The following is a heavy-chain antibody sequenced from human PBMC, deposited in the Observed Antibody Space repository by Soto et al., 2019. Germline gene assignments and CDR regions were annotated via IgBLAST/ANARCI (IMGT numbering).Heavy chain of an antibody. Sequence: GASVKVSCKVSGYTLTELSMHWVRQAPGKGLEWMGGFDPEDGETIYAQKFQGRVTMTEDTSTDTAYMELSSLRSEDTAVYYCAKVAQDYGDYYSGSNYYDGMDVWGQGTTVTVSS. CDR2: FDPEDGET. CDR1: GYTLTELS. CDR3: AKVAQDYGDYYSGSNYYDGMDV. J-gene: IGHJ6*02. V-gene: IGHV1-24*01. D-gene: IGHD4-17*01.